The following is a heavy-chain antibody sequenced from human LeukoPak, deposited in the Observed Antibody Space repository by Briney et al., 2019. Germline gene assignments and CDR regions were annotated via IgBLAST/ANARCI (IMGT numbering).Heavy chain of an antibody. D-gene: IGHD3-22*01. CDR3: AREDSSGYSGYYGMDV. J-gene: IGHJ6*02. CDR1: GFTFSFNS. V-gene: IGHV3-74*01. CDR2: IKRDGSGT. Sequence: GGSLRLSCAASGFTFSFNSMHWVRQGPGKGLVWVSRIKRDGSGTTYADSVKGRVTISRDNAKNSLYLQMNSLRAEDTAVYYCAREDSSGYSGYYGMDVWGQGTTVTVPS.